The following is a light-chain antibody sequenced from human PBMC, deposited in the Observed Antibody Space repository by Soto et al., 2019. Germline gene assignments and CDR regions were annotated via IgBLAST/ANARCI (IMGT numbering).Light chain of an antibody. Sequence: DIPMTQSPTFLSASVGDRVTITCRASQGIRNFVAWYQQKPGKAPKLLIYAASTLQSGVPSRFSGSGSGTDFTLTINSLQPEDVATYSCQKYSSVPVFGPGTKVEIK. J-gene: IGKJ3*01. CDR3: QKYSSVPV. CDR2: AAS. V-gene: IGKV1-27*01. CDR1: QGIRNF.